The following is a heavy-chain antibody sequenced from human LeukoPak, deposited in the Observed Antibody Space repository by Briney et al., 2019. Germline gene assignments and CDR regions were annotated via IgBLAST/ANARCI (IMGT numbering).Heavy chain of an antibody. J-gene: IGHJ5*02. Sequence: PGRSLRLSCAASGFTLSDYDMSWIRQAPGKGLEWVSYISSSDTTYYADSVKGRFTISRDNSKSSVFLQMNSLRAEDTAVYYCARGLYGDYVGVNNWFDPWGQGTLITVSS. CDR2: ISSSDTT. CDR1: GFTLSDYD. V-gene: IGHV3-11*04. D-gene: IGHD4-17*01. CDR3: ARGLYGDYVGVNNWFDP.